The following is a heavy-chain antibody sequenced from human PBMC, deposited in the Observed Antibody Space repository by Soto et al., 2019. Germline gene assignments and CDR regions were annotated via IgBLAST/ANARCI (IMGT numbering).Heavy chain of an antibody. D-gene: IGHD6-6*01. J-gene: IGHJ4*02. CDR2: IHGSNGGHT. CDR1: SYY. Sequence: SYYWIWLRHFPGKGLEWIGYIHGSNGGHTYYKPSLKSRVTISVDTSKNHFSLTLSSVAAADTGIYYCARGSREFDSSLPFDYWGQGTPVTVSS. V-gene: IGHV4-31*02. CDR3: ARGSREFDSSLPFDY.